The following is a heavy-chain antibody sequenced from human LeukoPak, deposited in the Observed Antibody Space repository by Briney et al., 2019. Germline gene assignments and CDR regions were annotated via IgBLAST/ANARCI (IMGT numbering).Heavy chain of an antibody. CDR1: GFSFSGYW. D-gene: IGHD2-8*01. J-gene: IGHJ4*02. Sequence: PGGSLRLSCAGSGFSFSGYWMAWVRQAPGKGLEWVASINQDVSRIHYVDSVKGRFTISRDNAKSSLFLQMTSLRVEDTAVYYCARLKDDVTKFDYWRQGTLVTVSS. CDR3: ARLKDDVTKFDY. V-gene: IGHV3-7*01. CDR2: INQDVSRI.